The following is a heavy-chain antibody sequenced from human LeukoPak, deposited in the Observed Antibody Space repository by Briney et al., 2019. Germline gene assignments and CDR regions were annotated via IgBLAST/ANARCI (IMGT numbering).Heavy chain of an antibody. V-gene: IGHV3-74*01. CDR3: ARPLGPRNTVLTPTPFDY. CDR2: INGDGNTT. J-gene: IGHJ4*02. Sequence: PGGSLRLSCAASGFSFSTYWMHWVRQAPGKGLVWVSRINGDGNTTSYADSVKGRFFISRDNAKNTFYLQMNSLRAEDTAVYFCARPLGPRNTVLTPTPFDYWGQGTLVTVSS. CDR1: GFSFSTYW. D-gene: IGHD3-16*01.